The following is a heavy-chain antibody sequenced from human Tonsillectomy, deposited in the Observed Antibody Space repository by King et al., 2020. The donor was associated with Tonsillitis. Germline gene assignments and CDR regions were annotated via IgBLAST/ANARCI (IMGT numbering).Heavy chain of an antibody. CDR3: ARGALVVITGGAFDI. CDR1: GFTFDDYT. CDR2: ISWDVGST. J-gene: IGHJ3*02. Sequence: VQLVESGGVVVQPGGSLRLSCAASGFTFDDYTMHWVRQAPGKGLEWVSLISWDVGSTYYVASVKGRFTISRDNSNNSLYLQMDSLRTEDTALYYCARGALVVITGGAFDIWGQGTMVTVSS. D-gene: IGHD3-22*01. V-gene: IGHV3-43*01.